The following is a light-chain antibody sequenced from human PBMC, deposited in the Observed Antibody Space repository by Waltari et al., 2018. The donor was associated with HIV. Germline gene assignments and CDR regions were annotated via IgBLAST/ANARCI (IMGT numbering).Light chain of an antibody. CDR1: QSVSSN. CDR2: DAT. Sequence: EIVLTQSPATLSLSSGARATLSCSASQSVSSNLAWYQQKPGQAPRLLISDATNRATGIPARFSGSGSGTDFTLTISSLEPEDFAVYYCQQRGKSTFGGGTKVEIK. J-gene: IGKJ4*01. CDR3: QQRGKST. V-gene: IGKV3-11*01.